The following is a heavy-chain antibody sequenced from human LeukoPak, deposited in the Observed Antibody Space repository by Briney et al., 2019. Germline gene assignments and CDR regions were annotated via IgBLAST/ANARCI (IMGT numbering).Heavy chain of an antibody. CDR2: MNPNSGNT. V-gene: IGHV1-8*01. CDR3: ARGGRLRWFGKNWFDP. Sequence: ASVKVSCKASGYTFTSYDINWVRQATGQGLEWMGWMNPNSGNTGYAQKFQGRVTMTRNTSISTACMELSSLRSEDTAVYYCARGGRLRWFGKNWFDPWGQGTLVTVSS. CDR1: GYTFTSYD. D-gene: IGHD3-10*01. J-gene: IGHJ5*02.